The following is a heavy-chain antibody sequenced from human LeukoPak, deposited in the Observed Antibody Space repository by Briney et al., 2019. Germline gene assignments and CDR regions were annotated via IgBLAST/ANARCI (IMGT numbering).Heavy chain of an antibody. CDR1: GGSISSYY. D-gene: IGHD3-22*01. CDR2: IYTSGST. V-gene: IGHV4-4*07. CDR3: AREQVRYYYDSSGYIDY. J-gene: IGHJ4*02. Sequence: SETLSLTCTVSGGSISSYYWSWIRQPAGKGLEWIGRIYTSGSTNYNPSLKGRVTMPVDTSKNQFSLKLSSVTAADTAVYYCAREQVRYYYDSSGYIDYWGQGTLVTVSS.